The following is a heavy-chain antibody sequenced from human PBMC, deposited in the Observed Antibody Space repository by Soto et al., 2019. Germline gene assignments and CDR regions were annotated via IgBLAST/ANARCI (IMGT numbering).Heavy chain of an antibody. CDR1: GFTFSSYA. V-gene: IGHV3-30-3*01. CDR2: ISYDGSNK. Sequence: GGSLRLSCAASGFTFSSYAMHWVRQAPGKGLEWVAVISYDGSNKYYADSVKGRFTISRDNAKNSLYLQMNSLRAEDTAVYYCARDQPGYSYGYGLGYWGQGTLVTAPQ. D-gene: IGHD5-18*01. J-gene: IGHJ4*02. CDR3: ARDQPGYSYGYGLGY.